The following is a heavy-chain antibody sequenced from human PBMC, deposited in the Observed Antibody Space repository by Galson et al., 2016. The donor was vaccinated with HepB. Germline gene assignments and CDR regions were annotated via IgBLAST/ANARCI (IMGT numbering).Heavy chain of an antibody. D-gene: IGHD2-2*01. CDR2: ISGDGAP. J-gene: IGHJ4*02. CDR1: GFTFSSYA. V-gene: IGHV3-23*01. CDR3: ARDRGFYSSTWD. Sequence: SLRLSCAASGFTFSSYAMSWVRQAPGKGLEWVSSISGDGAPYYVDSMKGRFTISRDNSKDTLYLQMISLRAEDTAVYYCARDRGFYSSTWDWGQGTLVTVFS.